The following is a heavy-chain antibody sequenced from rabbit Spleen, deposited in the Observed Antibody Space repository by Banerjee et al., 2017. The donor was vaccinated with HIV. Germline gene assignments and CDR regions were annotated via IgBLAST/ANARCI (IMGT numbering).Heavy chain of an antibody. Sequence: QSLEESGGDLVKPGASLTLTCKASGFDLSSYYYMCWVRQAPGKGLEWIGCIYTGSGSTYYASWVNGRFTISKTSSTTVTLQMTSLTAADTATYFCARDLDGVIGWNFGWWGPGTLVTVS. D-gene: IGHD1-1*01. CDR3: ARDLDGVIGWNFGW. CDR2: IYTGSGST. J-gene: IGHJ4*01. V-gene: IGHV1S40*01. CDR1: GFDLSSYYY.